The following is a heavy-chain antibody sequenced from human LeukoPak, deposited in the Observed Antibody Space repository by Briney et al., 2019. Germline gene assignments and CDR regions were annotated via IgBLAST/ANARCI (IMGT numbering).Heavy chain of an antibody. CDR1: GYTFTSYG. J-gene: IGHJ5*02. Sequence: ASVKVSCKASGYTFTSYGISWVRQAPGQGLEWMGWISAYNGNTNYAQKLQGRVTMTTDTSTSTAYMELRSLRSDDTAVYYCARDLSGSSGSSWSHWFDPWGQGTLVTVSS. D-gene: IGHD6-13*01. V-gene: IGHV1-18*04. CDR2: ISAYNGNT. CDR3: ARDLSGSSGSSWSHWFDP.